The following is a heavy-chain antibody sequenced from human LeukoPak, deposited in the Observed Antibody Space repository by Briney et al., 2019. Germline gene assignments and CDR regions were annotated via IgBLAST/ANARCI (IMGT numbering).Heavy chain of an antibody. CDR2: INSDGSST. D-gene: IGHD6-25*01. Sequence: TGGSLRLSCAASGFTFSSYWMHWVRQAPGEGLVWVSRINSDGSSTSYADSVKGRFTISRDNAKNTLYLQTNSLRAEDTAVYYCARDNRLDAFDIWGQGTMVTVSS. CDR1: GFTFSSYW. V-gene: IGHV3-74*01. CDR3: ARDNRLDAFDI. J-gene: IGHJ3*02.